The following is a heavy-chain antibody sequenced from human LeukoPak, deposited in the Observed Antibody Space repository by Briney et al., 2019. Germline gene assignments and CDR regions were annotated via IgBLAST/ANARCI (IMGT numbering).Heavy chain of an antibody. CDR3: ARDPNESTYAFDI. CDR1: GFTFSSYA. V-gene: IGHV3-33*08. J-gene: IGHJ3*02. Sequence: PGRSLRLSCAASGFTFSSYAMHWVRQAPGKGLEWVALIWNDGSNENYVDSVKGRFTISRDNSKNTLYLQMNSLRAEDTAVYYCARDPNESTYAFDIWGRGTMVTVSS. D-gene: IGHD1-1*01. CDR2: IWNDGSNE.